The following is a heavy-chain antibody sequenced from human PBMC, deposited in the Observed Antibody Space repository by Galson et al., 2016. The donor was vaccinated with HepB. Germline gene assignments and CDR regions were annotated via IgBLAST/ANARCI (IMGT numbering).Heavy chain of an antibody. CDR2: IYSGGTT. Sequence: SLRLSCAASGFTVSNNYMTWVRQAPGKGLEYVSGIYSGGTTYYADSVKGRFTISRDNSQNSLFLQMNTLRAEDTDVYFCVRGVYGDYGWFDYWGQGTLVTVSS. V-gene: IGHV3-66*02. D-gene: IGHD4-17*01. J-gene: IGHJ4*02. CDR1: GFTVSNNY. CDR3: VRGVYGDYGWFDY.